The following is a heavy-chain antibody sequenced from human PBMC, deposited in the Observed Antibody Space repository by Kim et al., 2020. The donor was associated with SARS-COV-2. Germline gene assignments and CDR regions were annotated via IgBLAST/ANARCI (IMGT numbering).Heavy chain of an antibody. V-gene: IGHV3-74*01. D-gene: IGHD4-17*01. J-gene: IGHJ4*02. CDR3: ARIDYPDDS. Sequence: GGSLRLSCAASGFTFSSYCMHWVRQAPGRGLVWVSRICNDGSGTNYADSVQGRFTISRDNSKNTVYLQMHSLRAEDTAVYYCARIDYPDDSCGQGTLVTVSS. CDR1: GFTFSSYC. CDR2: ICNDGSGT.